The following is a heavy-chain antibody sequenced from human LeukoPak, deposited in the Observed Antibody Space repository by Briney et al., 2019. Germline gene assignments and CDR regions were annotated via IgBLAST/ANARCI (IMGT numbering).Heavy chain of an antibody. V-gene: IGHV3-49*03. J-gene: IGHJ4*02. CDR3: TREKSYYYDTSGSDY. CDR2: IRSKTYGGTT. Sequence: PGRSLRLSCSASGFPFGDYTMSWCRQGPGKGLEGVGFIRSKTYGGTTEFAASVKVRFTMSRDDSKSIAYLQLNSLKTEDTAVYYCTREKSYYYDTSGSDYWGQGTLVTVSS. D-gene: IGHD3-22*01. CDR1: GFPFGDYT.